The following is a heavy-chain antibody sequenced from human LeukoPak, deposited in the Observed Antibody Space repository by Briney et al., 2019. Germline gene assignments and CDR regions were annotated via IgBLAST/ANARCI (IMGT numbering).Heavy chain of an antibody. CDR3: ARSGGPVGSGSEFDY. CDR2: IYYSGST. D-gene: IGHD3-10*01. Sequence: SETLSLTCTVSGGSISSYYWSWIRQPPGKGLEWVGYIYYSGSTSYNPSLKSRVTISVDTSKNQFSLKLSPVTAADTAVYYCARSGGPVGSGSEFDYWGQGTLVTVSS. J-gene: IGHJ4*02. V-gene: IGHV4-59*01. CDR1: GGSISSYY.